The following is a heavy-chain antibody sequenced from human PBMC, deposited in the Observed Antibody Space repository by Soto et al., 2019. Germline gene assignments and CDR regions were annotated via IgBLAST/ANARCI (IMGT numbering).Heavy chain of an antibody. Sequence: SVKVSCKASGGTFSSYTISWVRQAPGQGLEWMGRIIPILGIANYAQKFQGRVTITADKSTSTAYMELSSLRSEDTAVYYCARDGGKDYYYYYGMDVWGQGTTVTVSS. J-gene: IGHJ6*02. CDR3: ARDGGKDYYYYYGMDV. CDR2: IIPILGIA. V-gene: IGHV1-69*04. CDR1: GGTFSSYT. D-gene: IGHD2-15*01.